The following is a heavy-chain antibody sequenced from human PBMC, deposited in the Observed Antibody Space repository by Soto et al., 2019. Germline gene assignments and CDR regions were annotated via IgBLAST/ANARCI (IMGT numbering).Heavy chain of an antibody. CDR2: INSDGSST. J-gene: IGHJ4*02. D-gene: IGHD5-12*01. V-gene: IGHV3-74*01. CDR3: ARGVGVATMLAC. CDR1: GFTFSSYW. Sequence: VQLVESGGGLVQPGGSLRLSCAASGFTFSSYWMHWVRQAPGKGLVWVSRINSDGSSTSYEDSVKGRFTISRANAKNTLYLQMNSLRAEDTAVYSCARGVGVATMLACWGQGCLVTVSS.